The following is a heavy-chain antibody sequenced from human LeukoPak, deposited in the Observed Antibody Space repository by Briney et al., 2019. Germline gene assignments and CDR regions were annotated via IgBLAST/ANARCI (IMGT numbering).Heavy chain of an antibody. CDR3: ARDGAYGDYDTIDY. CDR1: GFTFSSYS. V-gene: IGHV3-21*04. CDR2: ISSSSSYI. D-gene: IGHD4-17*01. Sequence: PGGSLRLSCAASGFTFSSYSMNWVRQAPGKGLEWVSSISSSSSYIYYADSVKGRFTISRDNAKNSLYLQMNSLRAEDTALYYCARDGAYGDYDTIDYWGQGTLVTVSS. J-gene: IGHJ4*02.